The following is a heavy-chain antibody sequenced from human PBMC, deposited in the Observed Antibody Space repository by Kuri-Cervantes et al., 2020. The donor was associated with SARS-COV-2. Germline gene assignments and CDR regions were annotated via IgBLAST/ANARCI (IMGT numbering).Heavy chain of an antibody. V-gene: IGHV1-18*01. D-gene: IGHD2-2*01. J-gene: IGHJ3*02. CDR3: ARDGIDIVVGNDAFDT. CDR2: ISASNGNT. CDR1: GYTFTTYG. Sequence: ASVKVPCKASGYTFTTYGISWVRQAPGQGLEWMGWISASNGNTNYAQSLQGRVTMTTYSSTSTAYLELRNLRSDDTAVYYCARDGIDIVVGNDAFDTWGQGTMVTVSS.